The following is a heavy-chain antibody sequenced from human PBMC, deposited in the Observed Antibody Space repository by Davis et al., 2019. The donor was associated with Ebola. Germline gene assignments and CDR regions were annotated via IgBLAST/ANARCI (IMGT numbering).Heavy chain of an antibody. CDR1: GYSFSRYW. V-gene: IGHV5-51*01. Sequence: GESLKISCKGSGYSFSRYWIGWVRQMPGKGLEYMGVINPDDSETRYSPSFQGPVTISADTSITTAFLEWSSLKASDTAMYYCAKLLHTDYLYYYYGLDVWGQGTSVTVSS. D-gene: IGHD4-11*01. CDR2: INPDDSET. J-gene: IGHJ6*02. CDR3: AKLLHTDYLYYYYGLDV.